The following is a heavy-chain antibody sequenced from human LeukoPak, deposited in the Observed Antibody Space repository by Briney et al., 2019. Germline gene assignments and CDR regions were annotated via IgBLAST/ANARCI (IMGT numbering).Heavy chain of an antibody. CDR1: GGSISSYY. D-gene: IGHD3-22*01. CDR2: IYYSGST. CDR3: ARGYYDSSGYYYFRFDY. J-gene: IGHJ4*02. Sequence: SETLSLTCTVSGGSISSYYWSWIRQPPGKGLEWIGYIYYSGSTNYNPSLKSRVTISVDTSKNQFSLKLSSVTAADTAVYYCARGYYDSSGYYYFRFDYWGQGTLVTVSS. V-gene: IGHV4-59*01.